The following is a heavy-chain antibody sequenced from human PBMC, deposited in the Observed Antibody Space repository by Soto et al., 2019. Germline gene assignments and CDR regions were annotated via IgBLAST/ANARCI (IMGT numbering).Heavy chain of an antibody. CDR2: IGAGSAGT. J-gene: IGHJ5*02. CDR1: GFSFPRFA. D-gene: IGHD3-16*01. V-gene: IGHV3-23*01. CDR3: AAPRVWVARTRYFDL. Sequence: GSLRLSCAASGFSFPRFAMSWVRQAPGKGLEWVSAIGAGSAGTHYADSVKGGFTISRDDSKNTLYLEMNSLIADDTAVYYCAAPRVWVARTRYFDLWGEGTPVTVSS.